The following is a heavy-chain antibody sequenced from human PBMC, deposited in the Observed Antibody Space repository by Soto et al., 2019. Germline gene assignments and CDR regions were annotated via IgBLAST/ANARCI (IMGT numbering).Heavy chain of an antibody. CDR3: ARVGEKDIVLVPAAQGGMDV. D-gene: IGHD2-2*01. V-gene: IGHV1-18*01. CDR1: GYTFTSYG. J-gene: IGHJ6*02. Sequence: QVQLVQSGAEVKKPGASVKVSCKASGYTFTSYGISWVRQAPGQGLEWMGWISAYNGNTNYAQKLQGRVTMTTDTSTSTAYMELRSLRSDDTAVYYCARVGEKDIVLVPAAQGGMDVWGQGTTVTVSS. CDR2: ISAYNGNT.